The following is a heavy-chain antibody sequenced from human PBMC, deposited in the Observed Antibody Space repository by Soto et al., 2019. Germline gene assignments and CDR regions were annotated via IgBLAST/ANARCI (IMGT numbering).Heavy chain of an antibody. CDR1: GYTFTGYY. CDR2: INPNSGGT. V-gene: IGHV1-2*02. D-gene: IGHD6-13*01. J-gene: IGHJ4*02. Sequence: GGPVKVSCKASGYTFTGYYMHWVRQAPGQGLEWMGWINPNSGGTNYAQKFQGRVTMTRDTSISTAYMELSRLRSDDTAVYYCARPIAAAGENFDYWGQGTLVTVSS. CDR3: ARPIAAAGENFDY.